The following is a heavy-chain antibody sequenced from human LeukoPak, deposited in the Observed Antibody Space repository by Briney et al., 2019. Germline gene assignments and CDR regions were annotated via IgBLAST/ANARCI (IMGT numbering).Heavy chain of an antibody. D-gene: IGHD3-3*01. J-gene: IGHJ6*02. CDR2: INPNSGAT. CDR3: ARQYYDFRSAYNYYGMDV. Sequence: ASVRVSCKTSGYTFIGYYIHWVRQAPGQGLEWMGWINPNSGATNFAQKFQGRVTMTRDTSISTAYMELSRLNFDDTAVYYCARQYYDFRSAYNYYGMDVWGQGTTVTVSS. CDR1: GYTFIGYY. V-gene: IGHV1-2*02.